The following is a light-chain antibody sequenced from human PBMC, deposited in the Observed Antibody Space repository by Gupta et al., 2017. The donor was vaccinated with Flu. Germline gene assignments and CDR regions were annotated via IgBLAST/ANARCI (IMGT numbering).Light chain of an antibody. CDR3: MQSAHWPWA. CDR1: QGLVYSAGNTY. V-gene: IGKV2-30*01. J-gene: IGKJ1*01. Sequence: DVVMTQSPLSPPVTLGQPASIPCRSSQGLVYSAGNTYLHWFQQRPGQSPRRLIYEVSYRDSGVPDRFSGSGSGTDFTLKISRVEAEDVGIYFCMQSAHWPWAFGQGTTVEIK. CDR2: EVS.